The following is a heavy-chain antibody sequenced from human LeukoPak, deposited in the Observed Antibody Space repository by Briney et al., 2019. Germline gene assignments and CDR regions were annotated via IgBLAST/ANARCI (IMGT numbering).Heavy chain of an antibody. CDR1: GFTFSSYA. D-gene: IGHD2-2*02. CDR2: ISGSGDNT. J-gene: IGHJ4*02. V-gene: IGHV3-23*01. CDR3: AKEGCTSTSCYSNY. Sequence: GGSLRLSCAASGFTFSSYAMNWVRQAPGKGLEWVSVISGSGDNTYYADFVKGRFTISRDNSKNTLYLQRNSLRAEDTAVYYCAKEGCTSTSCYSNYWGQGTLVTVSS.